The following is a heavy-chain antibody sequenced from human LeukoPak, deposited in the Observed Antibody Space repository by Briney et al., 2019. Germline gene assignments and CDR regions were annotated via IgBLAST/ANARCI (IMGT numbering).Heavy chain of an antibody. D-gene: IGHD4-23*01. CDR1: GFTFSSYS. J-gene: IGHJ4*02. V-gene: IGHV3-48*04. CDR3: ARDLDYGGRGLDS. Sequence: GGSLRLSCAASGFTFSSYSMNWVRQAPGKGLEWVSYISSSSSTIYYADSVKGRFTISRDNAKNSLSLQMNSLRAEDTAVYYCARDLDYGGRGLDSWGQGTLVIVSS. CDR2: ISSSSSTI.